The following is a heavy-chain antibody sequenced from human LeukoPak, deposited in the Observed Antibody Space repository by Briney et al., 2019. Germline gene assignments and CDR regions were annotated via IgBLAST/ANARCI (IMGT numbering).Heavy chain of an antibody. CDR3: AREGRYGDYVDY. J-gene: IGHJ4*02. V-gene: IGHV1-3*01. CDR2: INAGNGNT. D-gene: IGHD4-17*01. CDR1: GYTFTSYA. Sequence: VPSVKVSCKASGYTFTSYAMHWVRQAPGQRLEWMGWINAGNGNTEYSQKFQGRVTITRDTSASTAYMELSSPRSEDTAVYYCAREGRYGDYVDYWGQGTLVTVSS.